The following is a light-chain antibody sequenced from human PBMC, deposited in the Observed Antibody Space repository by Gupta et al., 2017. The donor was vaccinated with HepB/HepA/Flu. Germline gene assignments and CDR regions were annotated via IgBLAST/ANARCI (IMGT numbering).Light chain of an antibody. Sequence: SSELTQPPSVSVSPGQTARITCSGDALSNQYAYWYQQKPGQAPVLLIYKDTRRPSGIPERFSGSSSGTTVTLTISGVQAEDEADYHCQTADGSGTYVVFGGGTKLTVL. V-gene: IGLV3-25*03. CDR1: ALSNQY. J-gene: IGLJ2*01. CDR2: KDT. CDR3: QTADGSGTYVV.